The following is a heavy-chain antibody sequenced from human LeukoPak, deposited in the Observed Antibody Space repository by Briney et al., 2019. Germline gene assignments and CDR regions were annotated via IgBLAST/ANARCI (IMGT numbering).Heavy chain of an antibody. J-gene: IGHJ5*02. V-gene: IGHV3-23*01. CDR3: AKGSSSFLNWFDP. Sequence: GGSLRLSCAASGFTFSSYAMSWVRQAPGKGLEWVSAISGSGGSTYYADSVKGRFTISRDSSKNTLYLQMSSLRAEDTAVYYCAKGSSSFLNWFDPWGQGTLVTVSA. CDR1: GFTFSSYA. D-gene: IGHD6-13*01. CDR2: ISGSGGST.